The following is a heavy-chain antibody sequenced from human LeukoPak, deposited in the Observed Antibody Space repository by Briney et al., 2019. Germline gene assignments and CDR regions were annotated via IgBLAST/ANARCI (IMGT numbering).Heavy chain of an antibody. CDR3: AREGVGCSSTSCPPLY. CDR2: ISPIFGTA. Sequence: SVKVSCKASGGTFSSYVISWVRQAPGQGLEWMGGISPIFGTANYAQKFQGRVTITADESTSTAYMELSSLRSEDTAVYYCAREGVGCSSTSCPPLYWGQGTLVTVSS. CDR1: GGTFSSYV. J-gene: IGHJ4*02. V-gene: IGHV1-69*13. D-gene: IGHD2-2*01.